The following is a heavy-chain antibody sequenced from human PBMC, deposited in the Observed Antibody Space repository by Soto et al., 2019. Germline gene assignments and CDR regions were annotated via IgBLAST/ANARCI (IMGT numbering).Heavy chain of an antibody. Sequence: SVKVSWKASGGTFSSYAIRWVRQAPGQGLELMGGIIPIFGTANYAQKFQGRVTITADESTSTAYMELSSLRSEDTAVYYCARVLDVVVPAAALAFDIWGQGTMVTV. D-gene: IGHD2-2*01. J-gene: IGHJ3*02. V-gene: IGHV1-69*13. CDR3: ARVLDVVVPAAALAFDI. CDR1: GGTFSSYA. CDR2: IIPIFGTA.